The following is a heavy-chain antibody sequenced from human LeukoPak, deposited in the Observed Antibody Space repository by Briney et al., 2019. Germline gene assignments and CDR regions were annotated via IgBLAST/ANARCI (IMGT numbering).Heavy chain of an antibody. V-gene: IGHV3-21*01. CDR2: ISSSSSYI. CDR1: GFTFSSYS. Sequence: GGSLRLSCAASGFTFSSYSMNWVRQAPGKGLGWVSSISSSSSYIYYADSVKGRFTISRDNAKNSLYLQMNSLRAENTAVYYCARIVGAGIPGYSSGWYDANYYYMDVWGKGPTVTVSS. D-gene: IGHD6-19*01. J-gene: IGHJ6*03. CDR3: ARIVGAGIPGYSSGWYDANYYYMDV.